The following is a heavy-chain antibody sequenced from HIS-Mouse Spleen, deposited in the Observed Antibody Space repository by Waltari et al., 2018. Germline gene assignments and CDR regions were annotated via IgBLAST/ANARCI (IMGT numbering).Heavy chain of an antibody. V-gene: IGHV4-38-2*02. Sequence: QVQLQESGPGLVKPSETLSLTCTVSGYSISSGYYWGWIRQPPGQGLECIGSIYHSGSPDYTPSLKSRVTISVDTSKNQFSLKLSSVTAADTAVYYCARDSWAYAIEYFQHWGQGTLVTVSS. CDR1: GYSISSGYY. CDR2: IYHSGSP. D-gene: IGHD2-8*01. CDR3: ARDSWAYAIEYFQH. J-gene: IGHJ1*01.